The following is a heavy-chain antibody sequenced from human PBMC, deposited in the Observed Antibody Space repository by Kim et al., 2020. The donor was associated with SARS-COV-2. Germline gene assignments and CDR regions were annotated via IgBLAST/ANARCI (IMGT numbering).Heavy chain of an antibody. Sequence: ASVKVSCKASGYTFTSYGISWVRQAPGQGLEWMGWISAYNGNTNYAQKLQGRVTMTTDTSTSTAYMELRSLRSDDTAVYYCARVGTYYDILTGYYQRGPLRHGYDYWGQGTLVTVSS. CDR2: ISAYNGNT. CDR3: ARVGTYYDILTGYYQRGPLRHGYDY. V-gene: IGHV1-18*04. CDR1: GYTFTSYG. J-gene: IGHJ4*02. D-gene: IGHD3-9*01.